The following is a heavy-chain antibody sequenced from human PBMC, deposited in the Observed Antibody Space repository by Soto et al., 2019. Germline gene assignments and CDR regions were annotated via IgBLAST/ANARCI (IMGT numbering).Heavy chain of an antibody. CDR3: ARSGSAGYCTGDRCSPNRARYYFDY. D-gene: IGHD2-15*01. CDR1: GGTFSCYA. V-gene: IGHV1-69*05. CDR2: ISPIFGKA. J-gene: IGHJ4*02. Sequence: SVKVSCKASGGTFSCYAISWVRQAPGQGLEWMGGISPIFGKANYAQKFQGRVTITTDKSTSTAYMELSSLRAEATAVYYCARSGSAGYCTGDRCSPNRARYYFDYWGQGTLVTVSS.